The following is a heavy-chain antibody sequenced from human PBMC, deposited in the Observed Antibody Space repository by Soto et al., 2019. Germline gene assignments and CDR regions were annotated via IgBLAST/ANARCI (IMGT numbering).Heavy chain of an antibody. Sequence: QVQLVQSGTEVRKPGASVKVSCKASGYTFTSYGINWVRQAPGQGLEWMGWISGYNGNTDYVQRLQDRVTMTTDTSTRTAYMELRNLRCDDSAVYYCARTDLKLRGLDYWGQGTLVTVSS. V-gene: IGHV1-18*01. CDR2: ISGYNGNT. J-gene: IGHJ4*02. CDR1: GYTFTSYG. D-gene: IGHD1-7*01. CDR3: ARTDLKLRGLDY.